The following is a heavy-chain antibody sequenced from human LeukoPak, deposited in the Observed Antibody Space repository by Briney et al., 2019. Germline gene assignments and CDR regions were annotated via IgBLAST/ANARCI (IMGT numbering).Heavy chain of an antibody. CDR3: ARDSIIGY. CDR1: GFTFSSYS. CDR2: ISSSSSYI. V-gene: IGHV3-21*01. Sequence: GGSLRLSCAASGFTFSSYSMNWVRQAPGKGLEWASSISSSSSYIYYADSVKGRFTISRDNAKHSLYLQIHTLRAPDTAVYYCARDSIIGYWGQGTLVTVSS. J-gene: IGHJ4*02.